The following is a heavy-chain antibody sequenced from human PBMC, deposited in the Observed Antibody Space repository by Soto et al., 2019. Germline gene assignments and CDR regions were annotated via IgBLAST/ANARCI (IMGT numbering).Heavy chain of an antibody. V-gene: IGHV3-30*04. CDR3: ARDRELTPVYYYYGMDV. Sequence: SCAASGFTFSSYAMHWVRQAPGKGLEWVAVISYDGSNKYYADSVKGRFTISRDNSKNTLYLQMNSLRAEDTAVYYCARDRELTPVYYYYGMDVWGQGTTVTVSS. CDR2: ISYDGSNK. D-gene: IGHD1-26*01. J-gene: IGHJ6*02. CDR1: GFTFSSYA.